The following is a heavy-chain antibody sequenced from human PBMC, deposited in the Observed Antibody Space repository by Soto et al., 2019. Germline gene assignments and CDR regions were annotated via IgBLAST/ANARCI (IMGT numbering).Heavy chain of an antibody. CDR1: GGSISSSSYY. Sequence: QLQLQESGPGLVKPSETLSLTCTVSGGSISSSSYYWGWIRQPPGKGLEWIGSIYYSGSTYYNPSLKSRVTISVDTSKNQFSLKLSSVTAADTAVYYCARLERGYCSGGSCYSGYWGQGTLVTVSS. D-gene: IGHD2-15*01. V-gene: IGHV4-39*01. J-gene: IGHJ4*02. CDR2: IYYSGST. CDR3: ARLERGYCSGGSCYSGY.